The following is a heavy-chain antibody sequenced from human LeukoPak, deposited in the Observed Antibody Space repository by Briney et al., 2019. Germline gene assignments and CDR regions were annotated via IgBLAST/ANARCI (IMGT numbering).Heavy chain of an antibody. J-gene: IGHJ4*02. CDR2: INPNSGGT. V-gene: IGHV1-2*04. Sequence: ASVKVSCKASGYTFTGYYMHWVRQAPGQGLEWMGWINPNSGGTNYAQKFQGWVTMTRDTSISTDYMELSRLRSDDTAVYYCARGGSSGWYPFDYWGQGTLVTVSS. CDR3: ARGGSSGWYPFDY. CDR1: GYTFTGYY. D-gene: IGHD6-19*01.